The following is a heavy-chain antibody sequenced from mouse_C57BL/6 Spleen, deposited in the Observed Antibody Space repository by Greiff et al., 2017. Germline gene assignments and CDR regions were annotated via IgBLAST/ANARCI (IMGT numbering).Heavy chain of an antibody. V-gene: IGHV1-26*01. J-gene: IGHJ4*01. Sequence: EVQLQQSGPELVKPGASVKISCKASGYTFTDYYMNWVKQSHGKSLEWIGDINPNNGGTSYNQKFKGKATLTVDKSSSTAYMELRSLTSEDSAVYYWASYDGYYLDYWGQGSSVTVYS. CDR1: GYTFTDYY. CDR2: INPNNGGT. CDR3: ASYDGYYLDY. D-gene: IGHD2-3*01.